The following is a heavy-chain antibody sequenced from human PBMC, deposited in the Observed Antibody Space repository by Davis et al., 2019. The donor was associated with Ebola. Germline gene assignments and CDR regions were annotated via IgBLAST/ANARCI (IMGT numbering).Heavy chain of an antibody. CDR1: GFTFSSYW. V-gene: IGHV3-7*03. CDR3: AREVSSSSGWFDP. J-gene: IGHJ5*02. CDR2: IKQDGSEK. D-gene: IGHD6-13*01. Sequence: LKISCAASGFTFSSYWMSWVRQAPGKGLEWVANIKQDGSEKYYVDSVKGRFTISRDNAKNSLYLQMNSLRAEDTAVYYCAREVSSSSGWFDPWGQGTLVTVSS.